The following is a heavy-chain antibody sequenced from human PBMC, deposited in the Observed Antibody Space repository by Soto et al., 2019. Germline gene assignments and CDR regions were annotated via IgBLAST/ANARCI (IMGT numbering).Heavy chain of an antibody. Sequence: EVQLLESGGDLVQPGGSLRLSCVGSGFDFSNYVVSWVRQAPGKGLEWVAGISGSGLTTHYGDSVKGRFIISRDNSKNTLYLQMHSLRAEDTALYFCAKGFWSGYYRAEEWGQGTLVSVSS. CDR1: GFDFSNYV. V-gene: IGHV3-23*01. CDR3: AKGFWSGYYRAEE. J-gene: IGHJ1*01. CDR2: ISGSGLTT. D-gene: IGHD3-3*01.